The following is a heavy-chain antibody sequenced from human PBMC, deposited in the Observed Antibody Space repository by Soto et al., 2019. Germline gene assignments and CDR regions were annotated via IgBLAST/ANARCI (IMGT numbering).Heavy chain of an antibody. CDR1: GFTFSSYA. Sequence: PGGSLRLSCAASGFTFSSYALHWVRQAPGKGLEWVAVISYDGRNKYYADSVNGRFTISRDNSNNTVYLQMNSLRAEDTAVYYCARVPESPLNYYDSSGYSGGFDYWGQGT. CDR3: ARVPESPLNYYDSSGYSGGFDY. D-gene: IGHD3-22*01. V-gene: IGHV3-30-3*01. CDR2: ISYDGRNK. J-gene: IGHJ4*02.